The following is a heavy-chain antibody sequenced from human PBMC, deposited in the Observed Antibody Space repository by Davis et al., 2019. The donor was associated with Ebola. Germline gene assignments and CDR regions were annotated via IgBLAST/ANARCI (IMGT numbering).Heavy chain of an antibody. J-gene: IGHJ6*02. CDR1: GGSTRSYY. CDR3: ARGGRDGYNYYYYYYGMDV. D-gene: IGHD5-24*01. Sequence: MPSETLSLTCTVSGGSTRSYYWTWIRQPPGKGLEWIGYIYYSWSTNYNPSLKSRVSMTVDTSKNQLSLKLSHVTAADTAVYYCARGGRDGYNYYYYYYGMDVWGQGTTVTVSS. V-gene: IGHV4-59*12. CDR2: IYYSWST.